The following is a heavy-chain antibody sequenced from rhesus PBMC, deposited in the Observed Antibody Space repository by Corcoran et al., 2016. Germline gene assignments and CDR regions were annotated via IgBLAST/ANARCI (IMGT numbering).Heavy chain of an antibody. CDR3: ARDRYNRFDV. CDR1: AGSSRDSHT. V-gene: IGHV4S9*01. J-gene: IGHJ5-1*01. CDR2: IYCNSAST. Sequence: VQLQESGPGLVKPSETLSLPCSVSAGSSRDSHTWNGICHPPGKGLEWIGNIYCNSASTYYNPSLKSRVTISKDTSKHQFFLKLRSVTAADTAVYYCARDRYNRFDVWGAGVLVTVSS.